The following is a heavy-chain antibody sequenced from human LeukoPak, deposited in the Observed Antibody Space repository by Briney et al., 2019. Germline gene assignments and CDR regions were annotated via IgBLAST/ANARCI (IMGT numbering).Heavy chain of an antibody. Sequence: GSLRLSCAASGFTFSSYAMHWVRQAPGKGLEWVAVISYDGSNKYYADSVKGRFTISRDNSKNTLYLQMNSLRAEDTAVYYCAGSPAGYCSGGSCLNNWFDPWGQGTLVTVSS. CDR3: AGSPAGYCSGGSCLNNWFDP. CDR2: ISYDGSNK. CDR1: GFTFSSYA. V-gene: IGHV3-30-3*01. D-gene: IGHD2-15*01. J-gene: IGHJ5*02.